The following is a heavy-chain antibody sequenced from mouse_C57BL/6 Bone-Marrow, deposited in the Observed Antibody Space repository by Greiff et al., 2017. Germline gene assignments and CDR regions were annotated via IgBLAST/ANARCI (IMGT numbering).Heavy chain of an antibody. CDR2: IYPGSGST. V-gene: IGHV1-55*01. Sequence: QVQLQQPGAELVKPGASVKMSCKASGYTFTSYWITWVKQRPGQGLEWIGDIYPGSGSTNYNEQFKSKATLTVDTSSSTAYMQLSSLTSEDSAVYYCARRGRDGYYDAMDYWGQGTSVTVSS. CDR3: ARRGRDGYYDAMDY. CDR1: GYTFTSYW. D-gene: IGHD2-3*01. J-gene: IGHJ4*01.